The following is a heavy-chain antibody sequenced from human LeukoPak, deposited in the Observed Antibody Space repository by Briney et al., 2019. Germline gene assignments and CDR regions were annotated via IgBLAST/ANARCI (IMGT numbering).Heavy chain of an antibody. CDR3: ARGPDLYSSSWYFRYYYYYMDV. Sequence: PSETLSLTCTVSGGSISSYYWSWIWQPPGKGLEWIGYIYYSGSTNYNPSLKSRLTISVDTSKNQFSLKLSSVTAADTAVYYCARGPDLYSSSWYFRYYYYYMDVWGKGTTVTVSS. V-gene: IGHV4-59*08. CDR2: IYYSGST. D-gene: IGHD6-13*01. J-gene: IGHJ6*03. CDR1: GGSISSYY.